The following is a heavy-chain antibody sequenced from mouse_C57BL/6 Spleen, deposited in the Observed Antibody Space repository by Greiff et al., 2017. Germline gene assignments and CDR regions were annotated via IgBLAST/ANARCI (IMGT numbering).Heavy chain of an antibody. J-gene: IGHJ3*01. D-gene: IGHD2-3*01. CDR3: VRPLYDGYYDAY. V-gene: IGHV10-1*01. CDR2: IRSKSNNYAT. CDR1: GFSFNTYA. Sequence: EVKLVESGGGLVQPKGSLKLSCAASGFSFNTYAMNWVRQAPGKGLEWVARIRSKSNNYATYYADSVKDRFTISRDDSESMLYLQMNNLKTEDTAMYYCVRPLYDGYYDAYWGQGTLVTVSA.